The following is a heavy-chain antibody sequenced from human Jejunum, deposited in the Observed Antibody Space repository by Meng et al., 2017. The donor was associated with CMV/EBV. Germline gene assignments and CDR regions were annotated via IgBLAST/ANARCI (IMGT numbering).Heavy chain of an antibody. J-gene: IGHJ4*02. CDR2: ISSSSDTV. Sequence: SSNSMSWVRQAPGKGLEWISFISSSSDTVYYADSVQGRFTTSRDNAKNSLYLQMNSLRAEDTAVYYCAREGCTSTTCYPLSDIYLWGQGTLVTVSS. CDR1: SSNS. V-gene: IGHV3-48*04. D-gene: IGHD2-2*01. CDR3: AREGCTSTTCYPLSDIYL.